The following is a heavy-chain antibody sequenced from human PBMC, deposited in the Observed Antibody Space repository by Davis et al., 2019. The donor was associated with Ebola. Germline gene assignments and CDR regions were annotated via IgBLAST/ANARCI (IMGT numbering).Heavy chain of an antibody. CDR1: GGSISSYY. CDR2: IYYSGST. D-gene: IGHD3-9*01. V-gene: IGHV4-59*01. J-gene: IGHJ6*02. Sequence: PSETLSLTCTVSGGSISSYYWSWIRQPPGKGLEWIGYIYYSGSTNYNPSLKSRVTISVDTSKNQFSLKLSSVTAADTAVYYCARDGLRYFDWPPGGMDVWGQGTTVTVSS. CDR3: ARDGLRYFDWPPGGMDV.